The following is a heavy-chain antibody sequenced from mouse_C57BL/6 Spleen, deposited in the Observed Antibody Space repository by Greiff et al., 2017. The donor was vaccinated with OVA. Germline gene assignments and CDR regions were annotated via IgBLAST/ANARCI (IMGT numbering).Heavy chain of an antibody. Sequence: QVQLKQPGAELVKPGASVKLSCKASGYTFTSYWMQWVKQRPGQGLEWIGEIDPSDSYTNYNQKFKGKATLTVDTSSSTAYMQLSSLTSEDSAVYYCARSRGYGSSYGYFDVWGTGTTVTVSS. CDR3: ARSRGYGSSYGYFDV. V-gene: IGHV1-50*01. CDR1: GYTFTSYW. J-gene: IGHJ1*03. D-gene: IGHD1-1*01. CDR2: IDPSDSYT.